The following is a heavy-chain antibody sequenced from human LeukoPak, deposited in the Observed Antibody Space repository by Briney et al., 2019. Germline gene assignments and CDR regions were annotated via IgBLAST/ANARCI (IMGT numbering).Heavy chain of an antibody. CDR3: ARLRVSGSYLYYFDY. Sequence: PSETLSLTCTVSNGSISSYHRSWVRQPPGKGLEWIGYILTSGTTNYNPSLKSRLTISVDTSKNQFTLKLSSVTAADTAVYYCARLRVSGSYLYYFDYWGQGTLVTVSS. CDR1: NGSISSYH. V-gene: IGHV4-4*09. D-gene: IGHD1-26*01. CDR2: ILTSGTT. J-gene: IGHJ4*02.